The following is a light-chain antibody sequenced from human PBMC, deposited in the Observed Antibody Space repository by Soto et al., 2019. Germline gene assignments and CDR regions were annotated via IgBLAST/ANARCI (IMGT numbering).Light chain of an antibody. J-gene: IGLJ1*01. CDR3: SSYVVSSNLRV. Sequence: QSVLTQPPSVSGAPGQRVTISCTGSSSNIGAGYDVHWYQQLPGTAPKLLIYGNSNRPSGVPDRFSGSKSGTSASLAITGLQAEDEADYYCSSYVVSSNLRVFGPGTKVTVL. V-gene: IGLV1-40*01. CDR2: GNS. CDR1: SSNIGAGYD.